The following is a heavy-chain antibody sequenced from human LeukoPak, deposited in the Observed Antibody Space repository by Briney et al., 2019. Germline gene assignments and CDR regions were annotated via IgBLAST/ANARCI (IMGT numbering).Heavy chain of an antibody. D-gene: IGHD6-19*01. Sequence: GGSLRLSCAASGFTFSSYAMSWVRQAPGKGLEWVSAISGSGGSTYYADSVKGRFTISRDNSKNTLYLQMNSLRAEDTAVYYCAKAMGIYSSGWYYFDYWGQGTLVTVSS. CDR2: ISGSGGST. CDR3: AKAMGIYSSGWYYFDY. J-gene: IGHJ4*02. CDR1: GFTFSSYA. V-gene: IGHV3-23*01.